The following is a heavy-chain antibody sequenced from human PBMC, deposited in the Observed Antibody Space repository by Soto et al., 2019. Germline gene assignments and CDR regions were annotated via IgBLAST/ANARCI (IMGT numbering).Heavy chain of an antibody. CDR1: GFTFSSYE. J-gene: IGHJ6*02. V-gene: IGHV3-48*03. CDR3: ARDDILTTPRDYYYYGMDV. Sequence: ESGGGLVQPGGSLRLSCAASGFTFSSYEMNWVRQAPGKGLEWVSYISSSGSTIYYADSVQGRFTISRDNAKNSLYLQMNSLRAEDTAVYYCARDDILTTPRDYYYYGMDVWGQGTTVTVSS. D-gene: IGHD3-9*01. CDR2: ISSSGSTI.